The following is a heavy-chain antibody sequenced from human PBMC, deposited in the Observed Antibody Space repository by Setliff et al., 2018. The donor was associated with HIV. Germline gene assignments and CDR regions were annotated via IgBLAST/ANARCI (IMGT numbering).Heavy chain of an antibody. CDR3: ARGLYYDFWSGVGPCDY. Sequence: SETLSLTCTVSGGSISSGGYYWSWIRQHPGKGLEWIGYIYYSGSTCYNPSLKSRVTISVDTSKNQFSLKLSSVTAADTAVYYCARGLYYDFWSGVGPCDYWGQGTLVTVSS. D-gene: IGHD3-3*01. V-gene: IGHV4-31*03. CDR2: IYYSGST. CDR1: GGSISSGGYY. J-gene: IGHJ4*02.